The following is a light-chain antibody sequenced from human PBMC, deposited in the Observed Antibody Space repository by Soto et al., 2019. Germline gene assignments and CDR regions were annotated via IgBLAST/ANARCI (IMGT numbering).Light chain of an antibody. CDR2: DVT. V-gene: IGLV2-11*01. CDR1: SSDVGTYNY. J-gene: IGLJ1*01. CDR3: CSYAGSYTHV. Sequence: QSALTQPRSVSGSPGQSVTISCTGTSSDVGTYNYVSWYQQHPGKAPKLIIYDVTKWPSGVPDRFSGSKYGNTASLTISGLQAEDEADYYCCSYAGSYTHVFGTGTKVTVL.